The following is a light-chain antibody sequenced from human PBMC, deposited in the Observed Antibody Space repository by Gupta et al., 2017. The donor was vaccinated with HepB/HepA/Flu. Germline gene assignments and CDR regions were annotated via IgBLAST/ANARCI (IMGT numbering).Light chain of an antibody. CDR1: SSDVGGYNY. J-gene: IGLJ2*01. Sequence: QSALTQPASVSGSPGQSITISCTGTSSDVGGYNYVSWYQQHPGKAPELIIYDVTNRPSGVSYRVSGSKSGNTASLTISGLQAEDEADYYCSSYTSSTTLVFGGGTKLTVL. CDR3: SSYTSSTTLV. CDR2: DVT. V-gene: IGLV2-14*03.